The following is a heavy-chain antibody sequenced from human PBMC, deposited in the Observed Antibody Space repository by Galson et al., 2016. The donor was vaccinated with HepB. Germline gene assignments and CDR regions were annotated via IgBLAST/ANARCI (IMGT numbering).Heavy chain of an antibody. V-gene: IGHV3-73*01. CDR3: IAVISTGYFDL. CDR2: IRTKPNTYAT. CDR1: GFIFSDSA. D-gene: IGHD2-2*01. Sequence: SLRLSCAASGFIFSDSAMHWVRQASGKGLEWVGRIRTKPNTYATVYAASVKGRFIISRDDLKNTTYLQMSSLKTEDTAVYYCIAVISTGYFDLWGRGTLVTVSS. J-gene: IGHJ2*01.